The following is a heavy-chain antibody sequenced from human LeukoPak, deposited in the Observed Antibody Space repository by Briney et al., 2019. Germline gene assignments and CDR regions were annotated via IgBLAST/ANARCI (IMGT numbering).Heavy chain of an antibody. D-gene: IGHD3-10*01. J-gene: IGHJ3*02. V-gene: IGHV1-46*01. Sequence: ASVTVSFTASGYRFTNYYLHWVRQAPGQGVEWMGIINPGGGSTNYTQKFQGRVTITRDTATSTVYMELGSLRSEDTAVYYCARGGFTTMVRGVIITLDAFDIWGQGTMVTVSS. CDR3: ARGGFTTMVRGVIITLDAFDI. CDR1: GYRFTNYY. CDR2: INPGGGST.